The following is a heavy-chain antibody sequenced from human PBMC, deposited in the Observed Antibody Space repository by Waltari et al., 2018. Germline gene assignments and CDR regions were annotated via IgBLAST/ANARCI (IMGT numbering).Heavy chain of an antibody. D-gene: IGHD1-26*01. CDR3: ARRWVGATKDTFDI. CDR1: GGSISSYY. CDR2: IYYSGST. Sequence: QVQLQESGPGLVTPSATLSLTSTVPGGSISSYYWSWIRQPPGKGLEWIGYIYYSGSTNYNPSLKSRVTISVDTSKNQFSLKLSSVTAADTAVYYCARRWVGATKDTFDIWGQGTMVTVSS. V-gene: IGHV4-59*08. J-gene: IGHJ3*02.